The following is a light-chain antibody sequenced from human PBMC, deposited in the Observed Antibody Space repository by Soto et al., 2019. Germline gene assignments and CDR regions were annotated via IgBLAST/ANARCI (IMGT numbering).Light chain of an antibody. J-gene: IGKJ2*01. V-gene: IGKV2-28*01. CDR3: MQALQAPYT. CDR2: LGS. Sequence: DMVMTQSPLSLPVTPGEPASIFCRSSQSLLHSNGYNYLDWYLQKPGQSPQLLIFLGSNRASGVPDRFSGSGSGTDFTLKISRVEAEDVGVYYCMQALQAPYTFGLGTKLEIK. CDR1: QSLLHSNGYNY.